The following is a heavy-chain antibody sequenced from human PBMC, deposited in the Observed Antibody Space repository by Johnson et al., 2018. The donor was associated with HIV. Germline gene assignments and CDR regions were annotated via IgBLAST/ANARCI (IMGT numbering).Heavy chain of an antibody. V-gene: IGHV3-11*01. CDR2: ISSSGSTI. CDR3: TTDGAITMVRGVIGEGKAFDI. D-gene: IGHD3-10*01. J-gene: IGHJ3*02. Sequence: QVQLVESGGGVVQPGGSLRLSCLASGFSISDYYMSWIRQAPGKGLEWVSYISSSGSTIYYIDSVKGRFTISRDNAKNSLYLQMSSLRAEDTAVYYCTTDGAITMVRGVIGEGKAFDIWGQGTMVTVSS. CDR1: GFSISDYY.